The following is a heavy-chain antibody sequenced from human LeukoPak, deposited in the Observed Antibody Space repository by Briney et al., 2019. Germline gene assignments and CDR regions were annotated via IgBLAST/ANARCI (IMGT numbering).Heavy chain of an antibody. CDR1: GFTFSSYG. J-gene: IGHJ4*02. Sequence: GRSLRLSCAASGFTFSSYGMHWVRQAPGKGLEWVAVISYDGSNKYYADSVKGRFTISRGNSKNTLYLQMNSLRAEDTAVYCCAKGSNYYDSSGYYVYWGQGTLVSVSS. CDR2: ISYDGSNK. V-gene: IGHV3-30*18. D-gene: IGHD3-22*01. CDR3: AKGSNYYDSSGYYVY.